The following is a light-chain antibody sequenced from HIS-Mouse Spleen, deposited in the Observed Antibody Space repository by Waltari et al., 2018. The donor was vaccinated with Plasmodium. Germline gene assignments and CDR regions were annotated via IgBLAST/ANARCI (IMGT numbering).Light chain of an antibody. CDR1: QGISSY. Sequence: AIRMTQSPSSFSASTGDRVTITCRASQGISSYLAWYQQKPGKAPKLLIYAASTLQSGVPSRFIGSGSGTDFTLTIRCLQSEDFATYYCQQYYSYPFTFGPGTKVDIK. CDR2: AAS. V-gene: IGKV1-8*01. CDR3: QQYYSYPFT. J-gene: IGKJ3*01.